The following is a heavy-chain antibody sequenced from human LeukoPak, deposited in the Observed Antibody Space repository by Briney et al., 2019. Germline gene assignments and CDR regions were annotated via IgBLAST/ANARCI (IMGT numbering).Heavy chain of an antibody. Sequence: PGGSLRLSCAASELTFSGYWMNWVRQAPGKGPEWVANINQDGSEKHYVDSVKGRFTISRDNAKNSLFLQMNSLRVENTAVFYCARDGFVGAADYWGQGTLVTVSS. V-gene: IGHV3-7*01. D-gene: IGHD6-13*01. CDR3: ARDGFVGAADY. J-gene: IGHJ4*02. CDR2: INQDGSEK. CDR1: ELTFSGYW.